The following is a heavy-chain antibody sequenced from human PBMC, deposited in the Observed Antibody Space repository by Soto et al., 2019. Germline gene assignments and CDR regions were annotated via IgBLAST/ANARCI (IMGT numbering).Heavy chain of an antibody. CDR1: GFTFSSYA. V-gene: IGHV3-23*01. D-gene: IGHD1-26*01. Sequence: EVQLLESGGGLVQPGGSLRLSCAASGFTFSSYAMSWVRQAPGKGLEWVSGISGSGGITYYADSVKGRFTISRDNSKNTLYLQLNSLRAEDTAVYYCAQSKVGATSNYFDYWGQGTPVTVSS. CDR3: AQSKVGATSNYFDY. CDR2: ISGSGGIT. J-gene: IGHJ4*02.